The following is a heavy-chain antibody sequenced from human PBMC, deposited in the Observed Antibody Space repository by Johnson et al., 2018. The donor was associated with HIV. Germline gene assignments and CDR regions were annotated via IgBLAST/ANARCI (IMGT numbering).Heavy chain of an antibody. CDR3: AGRRAFDI. CDR2: ISYDGSNK. CDR1: GFTFSSYA. V-gene: IGHV3-30*04. Sequence: QVQLVESGGGVVQPGRSLRLSCAASGFTFSSYAMHWVRQAPGKGLEWVAVISYDGSNKYYADSVKGLFTISRDNAKNSLYLQMNSLRAEDTAVYYCAGRRAFDIWGQGTMVTVSS. J-gene: IGHJ3*02.